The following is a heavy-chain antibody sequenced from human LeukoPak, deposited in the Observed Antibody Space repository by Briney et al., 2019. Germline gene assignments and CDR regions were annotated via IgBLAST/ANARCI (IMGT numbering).Heavy chain of an antibody. D-gene: IGHD6-13*01. Sequence: SETLSLTCTVSGGSTRGYFWTWIRQPPGKGLEWIGYIYYSGSTNYNPSLKSRVTIAVDTSKNQFSLRLNSVTAADTAVYYCAMAYSSSRYYFDYWGQGTLVTVSS. CDR3: AMAYSSSRYYFDY. J-gene: IGHJ4*02. V-gene: IGHV4-59*01. CDR2: IYYSGST. CDR1: GGSTRGYF.